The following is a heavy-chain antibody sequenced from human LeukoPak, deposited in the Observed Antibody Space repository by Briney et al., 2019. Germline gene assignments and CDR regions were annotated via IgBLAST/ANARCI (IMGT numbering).Heavy chain of an antibody. CDR3: ARVTRAYNYGSDF. CDR1: GGSISSYY. CDR2: IYYSGST. Sequence: SETLSLTCTVSGGSISSYYWSWIRQPPGKGLEGIGYIYYSGSTNYNPSLMSRVTILVDTSKNQFSMKLSSVTAADTALYYCARVTRAYNYGSDFWGQGTLVTVSS. D-gene: IGHD5-18*01. J-gene: IGHJ4*02. V-gene: IGHV4-59*01.